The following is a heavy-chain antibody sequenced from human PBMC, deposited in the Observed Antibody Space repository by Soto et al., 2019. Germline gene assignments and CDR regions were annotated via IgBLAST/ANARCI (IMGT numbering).Heavy chain of an antibody. CDR1: GFTFSSHG. J-gene: IGHJ4*02. D-gene: IGHD3-3*01. V-gene: IGHV3-30*18. CDR2: IPYDGSHQ. Sequence: QVHLVESGGGVVQPGRSLRLSCAAPGFTFSSHGMHWIRQAPGKGLEWVAVIPYDGSHQYYADSVKGRFSISRDNSKNTLYLQMNSLRAEDTAVYYCAKLRVLEWEVQESDYWGQGTLVSVSS. CDR3: AKLRVLEWEVQESDY.